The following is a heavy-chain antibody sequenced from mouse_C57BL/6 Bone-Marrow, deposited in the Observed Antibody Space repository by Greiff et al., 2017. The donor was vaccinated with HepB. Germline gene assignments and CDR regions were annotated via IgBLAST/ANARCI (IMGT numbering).Heavy chain of an antibody. J-gene: IGHJ1*03. Sequence: VQLQQSGPELVKPGASVKISCKASGYSFTDYNMNWVKQSNGQSLEWIGVINPNYGTTSYNQKFKGKATLTVDQSSSTAYMQLNSLTSEDSAVYYCARLEYYGSSYCWYFDVWGTGTTVTVSS. V-gene: IGHV1-39*01. CDR1: GYSFTDYN. D-gene: IGHD1-1*01. CDR2: INPNYGTT. CDR3: ARLEYYGSSYCWYFDV.